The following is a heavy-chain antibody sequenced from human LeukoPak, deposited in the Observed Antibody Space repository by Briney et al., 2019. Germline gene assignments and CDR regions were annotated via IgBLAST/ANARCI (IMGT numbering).Heavy chain of an antibody. CDR3: ARVAYGSGSYFAY. J-gene: IGHJ4*02. CDR1: GYTFTSYD. V-gene: IGHV1-8*01. Sequence: GASVKVSCKASGYTFTSYDINWVRRATGEGLEWMGWMNPNSGNTGYAQKFQGRVTMTRNTSTSTAYMELSSLRSEDTAVYYCARVAYGSGSYFAYWGQGTLVTVSS. CDR2: MNPNSGNT. D-gene: IGHD3-10*01.